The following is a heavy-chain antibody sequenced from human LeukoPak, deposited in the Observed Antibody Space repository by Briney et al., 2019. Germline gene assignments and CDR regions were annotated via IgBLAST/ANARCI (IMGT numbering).Heavy chain of an antibody. J-gene: IGHJ4*02. CDR1: GGSFSGYY. CDR2: INHSGST. Sequence: PSETLSLTCAVYGGSFSGYYWSWIRQPPGKGLEWIGEINHSGSTNYNPSLKSRVTISVDTSKNQFSLKLSSVTAADTAVYYCARGPYYAYVWGSYRTPLDYWGQGTLVTVSS. CDR3: ARGPYYAYVWGSYRTPLDY. V-gene: IGHV4-34*01. D-gene: IGHD3-16*02.